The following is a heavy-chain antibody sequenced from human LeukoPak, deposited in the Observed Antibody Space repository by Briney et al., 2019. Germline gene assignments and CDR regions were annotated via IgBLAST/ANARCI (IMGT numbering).Heavy chain of an antibody. CDR3: ARAGIAVAGQAEYFQH. CDR1: GYTFTSYD. CDR2: MNPNSGNT. Sequence: APVKVSCKASGYTFTSYDFNWVRQATGQGLEWMGWMNPNSGNTGYAQKFQGRVTMTRNTSISTAYMELSSLRSEDTAVYYCARAGIAVAGQAEYFQHWGQGTLVTVSS. J-gene: IGHJ1*01. D-gene: IGHD6-19*01. V-gene: IGHV1-8*01.